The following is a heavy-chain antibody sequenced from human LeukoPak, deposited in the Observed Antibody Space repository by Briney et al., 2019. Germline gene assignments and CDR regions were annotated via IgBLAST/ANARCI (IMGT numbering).Heavy chain of an antibody. CDR3: AKIPLGDVLTGYYDDFDY. J-gene: IGHJ4*02. CDR1: GFTFSSYA. CDR2: ISYDGSNK. V-gene: IGHV3-30-3*02. Sequence: GGSLRLSCAASGFTFSSYAMHWVRQAPGKGLEWVAVISYDGSNKYYADSVKGRLTISRDNSKNTLYLQMNSLRAEDTAVYYCAKIPLGDVLTGYYDDFDYWGQGTLVTVSS. D-gene: IGHD3-9*01.